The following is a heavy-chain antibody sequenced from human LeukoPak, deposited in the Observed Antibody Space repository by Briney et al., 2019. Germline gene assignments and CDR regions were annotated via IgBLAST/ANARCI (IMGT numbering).Heavy chain of an antibody. D-gene: IGHD6-13*01. Sequence: PETLSLTCTVSAGSISTYYWSWIRQPPGKGLEWNGYIYYSGSTNYNPSLKSRVTISVDTSKNQFSLKLSSVTAADTAVYYCARDRDRAAATHYGMDVWGQGTTVTVSS. V-gene: IGHV4-59*01. J-gene: IGHJ6*02. CDR1: AGSISTYY. CDR2: IYYSGST. CDR3: ARDRDRAAATHYGMDV.